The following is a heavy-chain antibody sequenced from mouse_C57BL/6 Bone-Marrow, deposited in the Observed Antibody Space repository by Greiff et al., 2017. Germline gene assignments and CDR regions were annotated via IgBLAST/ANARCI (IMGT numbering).Heavy chain of an antibody. D-gene: IGHD3-1*01. CDR2: IDPSDSYT. CDR1: GYTFTSYW. J-gene: IGHJ2*01. Sequence: QVQLQQSGAELVKPGASVKLSCKASGYTFTSYWMQWVKQRPGQGLEWIGEIDPSDSYTNYNQKFKGKATLTVDTSSSTAYMQLSSLTSEDSVVYYCARRGTYYFDYWGQGTTLTVSS. V-gene: IGHV1-50*01. CDR3: ARRGTYYFDY.